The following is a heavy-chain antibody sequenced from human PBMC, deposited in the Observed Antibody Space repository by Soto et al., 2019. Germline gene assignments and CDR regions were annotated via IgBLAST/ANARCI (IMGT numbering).Heavy chain of an antibody. CDR1: GGSFSGYY. CDR2: INHSGST. V-gene: IGHV4-34*01. J-gene: IGHJ6*02. CDR3: ARGRGYQLLTGYYYYGMDV. Sequence: KPSETLSLTCAVYGGSFSGYYWSWIRQPPGKGLGWIGEINHSGSTNYNPSLKSRVTISVDTSKNQFSLKLSSVTAADTAVYYCARGRGYQLLTGYYYYGMDVWGQGTTVTVSS. D-gene: IGHD2-2*01.